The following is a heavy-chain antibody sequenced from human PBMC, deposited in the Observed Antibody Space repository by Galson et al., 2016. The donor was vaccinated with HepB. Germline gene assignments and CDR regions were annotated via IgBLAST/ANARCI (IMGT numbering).Heavy chain of an antibody. D-gene: IGHD3-10*01. CDR3: VRGGGITMVRGVVPGWFDP. J-gene: IGHJ5*02. V-gene: IGHV1-69*05. CDR2: IIPLFGAT. Sequence: SVKVSCKASGGTFSNFAISWLRQAPGQGLEWMEGIIPLFGATNYAQNFKGRVTITTDKSQTTFYMHLSSLRLEDTAVYYCVRGGGITMVRGVVPGWFDPWGQGTLVTVSS. CDR1: GGTFSNFA.